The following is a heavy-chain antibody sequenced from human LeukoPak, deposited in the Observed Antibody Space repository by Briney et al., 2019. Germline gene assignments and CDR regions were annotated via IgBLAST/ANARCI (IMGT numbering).Heavy chain of an antibody. CDR1: GYTFTSYG. CDR2: ISAYNGNT. J-gene: IGHJ4*02. CDR3: AGARLGIAVAGTYIDS. V-gene: IGHV1-18*01. D-gene: IGHD6-19*01. Sequence: GASVTVSCTASGYTFTSYGISWVRQAPGQGLEWMGWISAYNGNTNYAQKLQGRVTMTTDTSTSTAYMELRSLRSDDTAVYYCAGARLGIAVAGTYIDSWGQGTLVTVSS.